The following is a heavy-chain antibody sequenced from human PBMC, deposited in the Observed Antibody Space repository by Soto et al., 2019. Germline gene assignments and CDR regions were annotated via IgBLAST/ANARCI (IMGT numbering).Heavy chain of an antibody. CDR2: SRDKANSFST. V-gene: IGHV3-72*01. D-gene: IGHD3-10*01. CDR1: GFTMSDYY. Sequence: EVKLVESGGGLVQPGGSLRLSCAVSGFTMSDYYIDWVRQAPGTGLEWLARSRDKANSFSTDYAASVKGRLSISRDDSESSVFLQMNSLRTEDTALYYCARTKSYGAYDVWGQGTVVIVSS. J-gene: IGHJ3*01. CDR3: ARTKSYGAYDV.